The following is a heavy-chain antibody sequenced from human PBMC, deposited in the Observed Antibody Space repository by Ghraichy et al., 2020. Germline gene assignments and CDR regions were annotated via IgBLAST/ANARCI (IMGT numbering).Heavy chain of an antibody. Sequence: ASVKVSCKASGYTFTTYYLHWVRQAPGQGLEWMGRINPSSGNTNFAQQFQDRVTMARDTSTNTVYMELNSLRSEDTAVYYCARDRFGQAFDFWGHGTMLTVSS. J-gene: IGHJ3*01. CDR2: INPSSGNT. CDR1: GYTFTTYY. V-gene: IGHV1-46*01. CDR3: ARDRFGQAFDF. D-gene: IGHD3-10*01.